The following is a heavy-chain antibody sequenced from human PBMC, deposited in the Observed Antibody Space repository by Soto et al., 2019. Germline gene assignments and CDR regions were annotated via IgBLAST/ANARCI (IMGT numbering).Heavy chain of an antibody. CDR3: ARDRSDSSRADSFDI. CDR2: IYRGLAT. V-gene: IGHV3-53*01. D-gene: IGHD6-25*01. CDR1: GFTVSNPY. J-gene: IGHJ3*02. Sequence: EVQLVESGGGLIQPGGSLRLSCAVSGFTVSNPYMSWVRQAPGKGLEWISVIYRGLATYYADSVKGRFTISRDESRNTVYPQMNSLTTEDTAVYFCARDRSDSSRADSFDIWGQGTMVTVSA.